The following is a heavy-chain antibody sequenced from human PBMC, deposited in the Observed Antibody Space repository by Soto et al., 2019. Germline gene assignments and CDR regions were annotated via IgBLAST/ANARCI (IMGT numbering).Heavy chain of an antibody. Sequence: EVQLVESGGGLVQPGGSLRLSCAASGFTFSSYDMHWVRQVTGKGLEWVSGIGIVGDTYYPGSVKGRFTISRENAKNSLYLQMNSLRGGDTAVYYCVRADCSSTSCSRVNAFDIWGQGTMVTVSS. V-gene: IGHV3-13*01. CDR2: IGIVGDT. J-gene: IGHJ3*02. CDR3: VRADCSSTSCSRVNAFDI. CDR1: GFTFSSYD. D-gene: IGHD2-2*01.